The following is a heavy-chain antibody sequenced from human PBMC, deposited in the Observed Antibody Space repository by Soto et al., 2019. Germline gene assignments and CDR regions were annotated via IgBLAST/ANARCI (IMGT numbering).Heavy chain of an antibody. CDR1: GGSISSSSYY. D-gene: IGHD2-2*01. CDR2: IYYSGST. V-gene: IGHV4-39*01. J-gene: IGHJ5*02. Sequence: QLQLQESGPGLVKPSETLSLTCTVSGGSISSSSYYWGWIRQPPGKGLEWIGSIYYSGSTYYNLSLRSRVTISVDTSTNQFSMQLSSVTAADTAVYYCARFRVDCSSTSCPITNWFDPWGQGTLVTVSS. CDR3: ARFRVDCSSTSCPITNWFDP.